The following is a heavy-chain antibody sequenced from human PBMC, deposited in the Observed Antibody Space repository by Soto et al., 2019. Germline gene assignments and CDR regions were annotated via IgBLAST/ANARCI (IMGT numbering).Heavy chain of an antibody. CDR1: GFTFDDYA. CDR3: XXXXWEKTTTYYYMDV. CDR2: ISWNSGSI. D-gene: IGHD4-4*01. J-gene: IGHJ6*03. Sequence: VQLVESGGGLVQPGRSLRLSCAASGFTFDDYAMHWVRQAPGKGLEWVSGISWNSGSIGYADSVKGRFNISRDNAKXXXXXXXXXXXXXXXXXXXXXXXXWEKTTTYYYMDVWGRGTTVTVSS. V-gene: IGHV3-9*01.